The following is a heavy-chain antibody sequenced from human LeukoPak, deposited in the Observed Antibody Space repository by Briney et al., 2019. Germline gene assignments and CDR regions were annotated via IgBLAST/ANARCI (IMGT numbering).Heavy chain of an antibody. Sequence: SETLSLTCTVSGDSISSSSYYWGWIRQPPGKGLEWIGNIYYSGVTYYNPSLKSRVTISLDTSKNQFSLKLSSVTAADTAVYYCARTRYYYNSRSYGAPYYFDYWGQGTLVTVSS. CDR2: IYYSGVT. CDR3: ARTRYYYNSRSYGAPYYFDY. D-gene: IGHD3-10*01. V-gene: IGHV4-39*01. CDR1: GDSISSSSYY. J-gene: IGHJ4*02.